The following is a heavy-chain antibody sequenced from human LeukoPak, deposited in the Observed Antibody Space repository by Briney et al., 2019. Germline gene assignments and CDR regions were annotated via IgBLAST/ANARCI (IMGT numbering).Heavy chain of an antibody. CDR2: ISPDGTST. J-gene: IGHJ5*02. D-gene: IGHD1-26*01. V-gene: IGHV3-74*01. CDR3: ASKVGNSGHGWFHP. CDR1: GFTISPYW. Sequence: GGSLRLSCAASGFTISPYWMHWVRQAPGKGLEWVSRISPDGTSTAYADSVKGRFTISRDNAKNTLYLQLNSLSAEDTALYYCASKVGNSGHGWFHPWGQGTLVIVSS.